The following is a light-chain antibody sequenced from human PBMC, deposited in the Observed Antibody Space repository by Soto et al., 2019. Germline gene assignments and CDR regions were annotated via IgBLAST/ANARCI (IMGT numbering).Light chain of an antibody. CDR2: DAS. J-gene: IGKJ1*01. CDR1: QSIRSW. Sequence: DIQMTQSPSTLSASVGDRVTITCRASQSIRSWLAWYQQNPGKAPQLLIYDASKLESGVPSRFSGSGSGTEFTLTISSLQPDDFATYYGQQYDSFSKTFGRGTKVEVK. V-gene: IGKV1-5*01. CDR3: QQYDSFSKT.